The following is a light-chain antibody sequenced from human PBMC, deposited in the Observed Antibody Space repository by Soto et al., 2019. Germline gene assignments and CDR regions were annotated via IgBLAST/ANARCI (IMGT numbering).Light chain of an antibody. CDR3: QNYNSAPAPFT. CDR1: QGISNY. Sequence: DMQMTQSPSSLSASVGDRVTITCRASQGISNYLAWYQQKPGKVPKLLIYSASTLQSGVSSRFSGSGSGTDFTLTISSLQPEDVATYYCQNYNSAPAPFTFGPGTKVDIK. V-gene: IGKV1-27*01. CDR2: SAS. J-gene: IGKJ3*01.